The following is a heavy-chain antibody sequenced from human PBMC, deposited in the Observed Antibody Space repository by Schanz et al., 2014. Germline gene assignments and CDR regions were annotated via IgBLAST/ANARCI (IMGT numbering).Heavy chain of an antibody. V-gene: IGHV1-69*08. D-gene: IGHD6-13*01. CDR2: IIPILDKT. J-gene: IGHJ4*02. Sequence: QVQLVQSGAEVKKPGSSVKVSCKASGGTFSSSTLTWARQAPGQGLEWMGRIIPILDKTNYAQKFQGRVTMTADKSTSTVYMEVSGLRSEDTAVYYCARDGEAAAGCDYWGQGTLGTVSS. CDR1: GGTFSSST. CDR3: ARDGEAAAGCDY.